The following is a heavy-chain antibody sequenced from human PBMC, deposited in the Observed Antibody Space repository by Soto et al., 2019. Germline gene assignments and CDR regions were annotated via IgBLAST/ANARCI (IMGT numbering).Heavy chain of an antibody. D-gene: IGHD3-10*01. CDR3: ARVGYYGSGSMDV. V-gene: IGHV4-59*01. CDR1: GGSISSYY. J-gene: IGHJ6*02. CDR2: IYYSGST. Sequence: NPSETLSLTCTVSGGSISSYYWSWIRQPPGKGLEWIGYIYYSGSTNYNPSLKSRVTISVDTSKNQFSLKLSSVTAADTAVYYCARVGYYGSGSMDVWGQGTTVTVS.